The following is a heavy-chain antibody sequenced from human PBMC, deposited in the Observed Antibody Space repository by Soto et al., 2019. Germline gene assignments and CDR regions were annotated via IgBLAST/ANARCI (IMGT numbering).Heavy chain of an antibody. V-gene: IGHV1-18*04. J-gene: IGHJ3*02. CDR1: GYTFTSYG. D-gene: IGHD3-10*01. CDR2: ISAYHGNT. Sequence: ASVKVSGKASGYTFTSYGISWVRQAPGQGLEWMGWISAYHGNTNYAQKHQARVTVNTDTSTSTAYMEVRSLSSDATAVYGGARSGRRGGDIWGKWTMVTV. CDR3: ARSGRRGGDI.